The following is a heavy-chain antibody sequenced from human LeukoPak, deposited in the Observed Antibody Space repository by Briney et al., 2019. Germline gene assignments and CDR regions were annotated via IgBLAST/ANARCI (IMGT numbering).Heavy chain of an antibody. CDR3: ARSLIPYGSGSYNWFDP. Sequence: PSETLSLTCTVSGGSISSYYWSWIRQPAGKGLEWIGRIYTSGSTNYNSSLKSRVTMSVDTSKNQFSLKLSSVTAADTAVYYCARSLIPYGSGSYNWFDPWGQGTLVTVSS. CDR1: GGSISSYY. CDR2: IYTSGST. V-gene: IGHV4-4*07. J-gene: IGHJ5*02. D-gene: IGHD3-10*01.